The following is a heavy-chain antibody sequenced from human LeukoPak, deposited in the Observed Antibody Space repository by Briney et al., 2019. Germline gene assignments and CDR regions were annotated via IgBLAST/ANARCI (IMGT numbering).Heavy chain of an antibody. CDR1: SGTFSSYA. CDR2: IIPIFGTA. J-gene: IGHJ6*03. Sequence: SVKVSCKASSGTFSSYAISWVRQAPGQGLEWMGRIIPIFGTANYAQKFQGRVTITTDESTSTAYMELSSLRSEDTAVYYCARDRLPAATTNYYYYYMDVWGKGTTVTVSS. CDR3: ARDRLPAATTNYYYYYMDV. D-gene: IGHD2-2*01. V-gene: IGHV1-69*05.